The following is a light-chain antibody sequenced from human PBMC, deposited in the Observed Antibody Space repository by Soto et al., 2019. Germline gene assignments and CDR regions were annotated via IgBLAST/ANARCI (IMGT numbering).Light chain of an antibody. CDR2: EVN. Sequence: QSVLAQPPSASGSPGQSVTFSCTGTSSDVGDYNYVSWFQQHPGKAPKLIIHEVNQRPSGVPDRFSGSKSGNTASLTVSGLQAEDEGTYYCSSYGGYNNVVFGTGTKVTVL. CDR1: SSDVGDYNY. V-gene: IGLV2-8*01. J-gene: IGLJ1*01. CDR3: SSYGGYNNVV.